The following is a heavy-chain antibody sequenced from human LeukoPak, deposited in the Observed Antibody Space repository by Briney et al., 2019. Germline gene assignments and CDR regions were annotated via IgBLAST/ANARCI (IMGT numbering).Heavy chain of an antibody. V-gene: IGHV4-34*01. Sequence: KTSETLSLTCAVYGGSFSGYYWSWIRQPPGKGLEWIGEINHSGSTNYNPSLKSRVTISVDTSKNQFSLKLSSVTAADTAVYYCARVYIVVVPAAIPDHFDYWGQGTLVTVSS. J-gene: IGHJ4*02. D-gene: IGHD2-2*02. CDR2: INHSGST. CDR3: ARVYIVVVPAAIPDHFDY. CDR1: GGSFSGYY.